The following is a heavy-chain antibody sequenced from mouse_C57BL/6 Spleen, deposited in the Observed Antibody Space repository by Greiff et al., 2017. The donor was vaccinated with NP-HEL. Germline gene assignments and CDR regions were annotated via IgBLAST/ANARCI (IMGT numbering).Heavy chain of an antibody. D-gene: IGHD1-1*01. CDR2: INPYNGGT. J-gene: IGHJ4*01. Sequence: EVQLQQSGPVLVKPGASVKMSCKASGYTFTDYYMNWVKQSHGKSLEWIGVINPYNGGTSYNQKFKGKATLTVDKSSSTAYMELTSLTSEDSAVYYCARISVDAMDYWGQGTSVTVSS. V-gene: IGHV1-19*01. CDR3: ARISVDAMDY. CDR1: GYTFTDYY.